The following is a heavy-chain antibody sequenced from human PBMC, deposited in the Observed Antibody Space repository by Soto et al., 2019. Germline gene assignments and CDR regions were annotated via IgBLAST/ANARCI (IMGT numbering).Heavy chain of an antibody. CDR2: ISAYNGNT. D-gene: IGHD2-21*02. CDR1: GYNFNGYF. J-gene: IGHJ4*02. CDR3: ARDGPPYCGGDCYSDY. V-gene: IGHV1-18*04. Sequence: GASVKVSCKASGYNFNGYFMHWVRQAPGQGLEWMGWISAYNGNTNYAQKLQGRVTMTTDTSTSTAYMELRSLRSDDAAVYYCARDGPPYCGGDCYSDYWGQGTLVTVSS.